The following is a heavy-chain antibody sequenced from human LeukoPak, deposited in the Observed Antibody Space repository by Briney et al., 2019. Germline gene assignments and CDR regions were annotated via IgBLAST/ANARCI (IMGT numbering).Heavy chain of an antibody. Sequence: PGGSLRLSCAASGLTFSNYGMHWVRQAPGKGLEWVAFISYDGSDKYYADSVKGRFTFSRDNSKNTLYLQMNSLRAEDTAVYYCARDDYYDSSGYYPWGQGTLVTGSS. CDR1: GLTFSNYG. J-gene: IGHJ5*02. CDR3: ARDDYYDSSGYYP. V-gene: IGHV3-30*19. D-gene: IGHD3-22*01. CDR2: ISYDGSDK.